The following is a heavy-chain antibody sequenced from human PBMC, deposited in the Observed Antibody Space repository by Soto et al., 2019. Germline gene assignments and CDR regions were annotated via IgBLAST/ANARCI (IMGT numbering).Heavy chain of an antibody. J-gene: IGHJ4*02. Sequence: PGGSLRLSCAASGFTFSSYIMNWVRQAPGKGLEWISYISTRGNVIKYADSVKGRFTVSRENAKSSLYLQMNSLRHEDTATYYCARDMDYSNYVGGAWGQGTLVTVSS. V-gene: IGHV3-48*02. D-gene: IGHD4-4*01. CDR1: GFTFSSYI. CDR3: ARDMDYSNYVGGA. CDR2: ISTRGNVI.